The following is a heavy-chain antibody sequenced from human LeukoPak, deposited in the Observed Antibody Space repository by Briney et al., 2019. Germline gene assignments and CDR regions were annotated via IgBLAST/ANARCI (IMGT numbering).Heavy chain of an antibody. Sequence: ASVKASCKASGYTFTGYYMHWVRQAPGQGLEWMGWINPNSGGTNYAQKFQGRVTMTRDTSISTAYMELSRLRSDDTAVYYCAREVPGSNQIFDYWGQGTLVTVSS. D-gene: IGHD4-11*01. CDR1: GYTFTGYY. V-gene: IGHV1-2*02. CDR2: INPNSGGT. J-gene: IGHJ4*02. CDR3: AREVPGSNQIFDY.